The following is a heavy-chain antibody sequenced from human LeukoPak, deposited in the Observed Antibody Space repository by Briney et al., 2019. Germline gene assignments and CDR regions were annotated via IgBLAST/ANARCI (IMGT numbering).Heavy chain of an antibody. D-gene: IGHD5-12*01. CDR3: AREGRVSGYDFDC. CDR2: INSDGSSI. J-gene: IGHJ4*02. Sequence: GGSLRLSCAVSGFTFSSYWMHWVRQAPGKGRVWVSCINSDGSSITYADSVEGRFTISRDNAKNTLYLQMDSLRVEHTAVNYRAREGRVSGYDFDCWGQGTLVSVCS. CDR1: GFTFSSYW. V-gene: IGHV3-74*03.